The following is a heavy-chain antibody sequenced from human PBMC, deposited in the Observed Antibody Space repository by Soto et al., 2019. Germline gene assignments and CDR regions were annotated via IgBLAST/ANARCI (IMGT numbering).Heavy chain of an antibody. CDR1: GGTFSSYA. J-gene: IGHJ4*02. Sequence: QVQLVQSGAEVKKPGSSVKVSCKASGGTFSSYAISWVRQAPGEGLEWMGGIIPIFGTANYAQKFQGRVTITSDESTSTAQMALSSLRSEDTAVYYRARGDTGGQQWLGFDYWGQGTLVTVSS. CDR2: IIPIFGTA. V-gene: IGHV1-69*01. CDR3: ARGDTGGQQWLGFDY. D-gene: IGHD6-19*01.